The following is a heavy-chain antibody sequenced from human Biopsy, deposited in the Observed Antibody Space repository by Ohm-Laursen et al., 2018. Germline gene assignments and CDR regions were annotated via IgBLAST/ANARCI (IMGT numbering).Heavy chain of an antibody. J-gene: IGHJ4*02. V-gene: IGHV4-59*01. CDR2: IYDRGSTA. D-gene: IGHD6-19*01. CDR3: ARGMRSSGWPYFDS. CDR1: GGSISSYY. Sequence: TLSLTCTVSGGSISSYYWNWIRQPPGKGLEWVGYIYDRGSTANYNPSLESRVTMSVDMPKNQFSLKLSSVTAADTAIYYCARGMRSSGWPYFDSWGQGTLVTVSS.